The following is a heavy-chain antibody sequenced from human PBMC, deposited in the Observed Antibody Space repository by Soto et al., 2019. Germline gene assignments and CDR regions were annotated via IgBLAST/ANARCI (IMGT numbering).Heavy chain of an antibody. D-gene: IGHD1-7*01. CDR3: ARRTDWNYYFEY. CDR1: GGSISSYY. CDR2: IYYSGST. Sequence: SETLSLTCTVSGGSISSYYWSWIRQPPGKGLEWIGYIYYSGSTNYNPSLKSRVTISVDTSKNQFSLKLSSVTAADTAVYYCARRTDWNYYFEYWGQGTLVTVSS. J-gene: IGHJ4*02. V-gene: IGHV4-59*08.